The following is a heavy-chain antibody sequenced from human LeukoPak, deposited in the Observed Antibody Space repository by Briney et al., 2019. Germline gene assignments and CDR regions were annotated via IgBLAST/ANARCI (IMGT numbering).Heavy chain of an antibody. CDR1: GFTFSSYS. J-gene: IGHJ6*03. Sequence: LPGGSLRLSCAASGFTFSSYSMNWVRQAPGKGLEWVSYISSTYSPIYYADSVRGRFTISRDNAKNSLYLQMNSLRAEDTAVYYCARADSDYYYYYMDVWGKGTTVTVSS. V-gene: IGHV3-48*01. CDR2: ISSTYSPI. CDR3: ARADSDYYYYYMDV. D-gene: IGHD3/OR15-3a*01.